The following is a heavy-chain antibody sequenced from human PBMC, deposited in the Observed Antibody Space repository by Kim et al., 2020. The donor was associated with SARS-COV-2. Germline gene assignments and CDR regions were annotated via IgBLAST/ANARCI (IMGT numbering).Heavy chain of an antibody. CDR2: IWYDGSNK. V-gene: IGHV3-33*01. Sequence: GGSLRLSCAASGFTFSSYGMHWVRQAPGKGLEWVAVIWYDGSNKYYADSVKGRFTISRDNSKNTLYLQMNSLRAEDTAVYYCVRASQLVRFLLEYYFDYWGQGTLVTVSS. CDR3: VRASQLVRFLLEYYFDY. CDR1: GFTFSSYG. D-gene: IGHD6-13*01. J-gene: IGHJ4*02.